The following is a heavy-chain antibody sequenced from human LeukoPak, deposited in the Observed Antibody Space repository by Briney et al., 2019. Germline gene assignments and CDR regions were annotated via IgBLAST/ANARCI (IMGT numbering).Heavy chain of an antibody. CDR2: IRYDGSNK. Sequence: GGSLRLSCAASGFTFSSYGMHWVRQAPGKGLEWVAFIRYDGSNKYYADSVKGRFTISRDNSKNTLYLQMNSLRAEDTAVYYCAKDLTMPRDYYYGMDVWGQGTTVTVS. D-gene: IGHD3-10*01. CDR1: GFTFSSYG. J-gene: IGHJ6*02. CDR3: AKDLTMPRDYYYGMDV. V-gene: IGHV3-30*02.